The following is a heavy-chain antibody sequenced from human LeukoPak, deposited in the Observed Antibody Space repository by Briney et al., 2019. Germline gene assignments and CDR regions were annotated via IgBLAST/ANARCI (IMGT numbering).Heavy chain of an antibody. J-gene: IGHJ4*02. CDR1: GYTFTSYD. CDR2: MNPTSGHT. CDR3: ARSPVGVRKKHDF. Sequence: ASVKVSCKASGYTFTSYDIIWVRQATGQGREWMGWMNPTSGHTGYAQNFQGRVTMTRDTSISTAYMELNSLTSEDTAVYYCARSPVGVRKKHDFWGQGTLVIVSS. V-gene: IGHV1-8*01. D-gene: IGHD3-10*01.